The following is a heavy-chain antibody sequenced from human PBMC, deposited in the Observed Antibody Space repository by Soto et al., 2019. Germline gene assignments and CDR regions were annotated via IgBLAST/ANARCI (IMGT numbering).Heavy chain of an antibody. D-gene: IGHD5-18*01. CDR3: ARGDTAMVGDYYGMDV. CDR1: GYTFTSYA. CDR2: IIPIFGTA. V-gene: IGHV1-69*13. J-gene: IGHJ6*02. Sequence: QVQLVQSGAEVKKPGASVKVSCKASGYTFTSYAMHWVRQAPGQRLEWMGGIIPIFGTANYAQKFQGRVTITADESTSTAYMELSSLRSEDTAVYYCARGDTAMVGDYYGMDVWGQGTTVTVSS.